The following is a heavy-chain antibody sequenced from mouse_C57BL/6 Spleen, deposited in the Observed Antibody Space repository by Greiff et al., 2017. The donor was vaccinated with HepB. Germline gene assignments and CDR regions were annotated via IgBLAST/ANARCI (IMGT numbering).Heavy chain of an antibody. D-gene: IGHD1-1*01. CDR3: ARNYYGSSYCYFDY. V-gene: IGHV1-69*01. CDR2: IDPSDSYT. CDR1: GYTFTSYW. Sequence: QVQLQQPGAELVMPGASVKLSCKASGYTFTSYWIHWVKQRPGQGLEWIGEIDPSDSYTNYNQKFKGKSTLTVDKSSSTAYMQLSSLTSEDSAVYYCARNYYGSSYCYFDYWGKGTTLTVSS. J-gene: IGHJ2*01.